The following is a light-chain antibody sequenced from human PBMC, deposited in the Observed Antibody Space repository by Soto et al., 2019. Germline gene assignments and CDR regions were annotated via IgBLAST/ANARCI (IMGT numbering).Light chain of an antibody. Sequence: DIQMTQSPSTLSAGVGDRVTITCRASQRISTYLNGYQQKPGKAPTLLIYAASSLQSGVPSRFSGGGSGTEFTLTINTLQPEDFATYFCQQCHSSPRTFGQGTKVAIK. J-gene: IGKJ1*01. CDR3: QQCHSSPRT. CDR1: QRISTY. V-gene: IGKV1-39*01. CDR2: AAS.